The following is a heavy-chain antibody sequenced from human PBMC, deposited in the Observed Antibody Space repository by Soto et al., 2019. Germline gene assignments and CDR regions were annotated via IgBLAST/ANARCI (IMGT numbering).Heavy chain of an antibody. CDR1: GYTFTSYG. Sequence: QVQLVQSGAEVKKPGASVKVSCKASGYTFTSYGISWVRQAPGQGLEWMGWISAYNGNTNYAQKLQCRVTMTTDTSTSTAYMELRSLRSDDTAVYYCARTGSYYDILTGYYSIYYGMDVWGQGTTVTVSS. V-gene: IGHV1-18*04. CDR3: ARTGSYYDILTGYYSIYYGMDV. J-gene: IGHJ6*02. CDR2: ISAYNGNT. D-gene: IGHD3-9*01.